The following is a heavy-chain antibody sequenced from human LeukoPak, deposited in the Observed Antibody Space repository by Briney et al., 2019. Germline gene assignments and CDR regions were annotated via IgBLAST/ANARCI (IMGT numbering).Heavy chain of an antibody. D-gene: IGHD3-10*01. CDR3: ARSFGLWFGELLQNPYYYYYGMDV. V-gene: IGHV1-8*01. Sequence: ASVKVSCKASGYTFTSYDINWVRQATGQGLEWMGWMNPNSGNTGYAQKFQGRVTMTRNTSISTAYMELSSLRSEDTAVYYCARSFGLWFGELLQNPYYYYYGMDVWGQGTTVTVSS. CDR2: MNPNSGNT. J-gene: IGHJ6*02. CDR1: GYTFTSYD.